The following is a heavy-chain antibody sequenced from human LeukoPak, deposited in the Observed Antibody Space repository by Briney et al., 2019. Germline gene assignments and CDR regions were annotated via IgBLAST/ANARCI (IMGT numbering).Heavy chain of an antibody. CDR2: IYTSGST. Sequence: SETLSLTCTVSGGSISSYYWSWIRQPAGKGLEWIGRIYTSGSTNYNPSLKSRVTMSVDTSKNQFSLKLSSVTAADTAVYYCARELTQPIYNAFDIWGQGTMVTVSS. D-gene: IGHD1-14*01. CDR3: ARELTQPIYNAFDI. CDR1: GGSISSYY. J-gene: IGHJ3*02. V-gene: IGHV4-4*07.